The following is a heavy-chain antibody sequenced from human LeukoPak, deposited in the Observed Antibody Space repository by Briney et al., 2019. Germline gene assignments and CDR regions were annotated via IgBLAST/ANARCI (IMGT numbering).Heavy chain of an antibody. CDR1: GFTFSNAW. V-gene: IGHV3-15*01. D-gene: IGHD6-13*01. CDR2: IKSKTDGGTT. CDR3: AKDKAPGSWHTPSDF. Sequence: GGSLRLSCAASGFTFSNAWMSWVRQAPGKGLEWVGRIKSKTDGGTTDYAAPVKGRFTISRDDSKNTLYLQMNSLKTDDTAKYYCAKDKAPGSWHTPSDFWGQGTLVTVSS. J-gene: IGHJ4*02.